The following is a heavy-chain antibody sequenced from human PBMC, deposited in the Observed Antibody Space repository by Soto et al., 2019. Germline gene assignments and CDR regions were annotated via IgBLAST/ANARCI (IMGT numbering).Heavy chain of an antibody. CDR2: MNYRGIT. CDR1: GGSIRSDGYY. CDR3: ARDGLSGGDAFDI. Sequence: QVQLQESGPGLLKPSQTLSLTCTVSGGSIRSDGYYWSWIRQRPGKGLEWIGYMNYRGITYYNPSLKSRLTISEDTSKKHFSLNLNSVPAADTAVYYCARDGLSGGDAFDIWGQGTMVVVSS. J-gene: IGHJ3*02. V-gene: IGHV4-31*03. D-gene: IGHD3-10*01.